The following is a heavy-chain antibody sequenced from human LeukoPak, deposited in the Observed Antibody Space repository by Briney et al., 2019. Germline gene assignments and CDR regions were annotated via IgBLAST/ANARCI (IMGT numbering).Heavy chain of an antibody. J-gene: IGHJ4*02. V-gene: IGHV3-33*01. Sequence: GGSLRLSCAACGFTFSTYGMHWVRQAPGKGLEWVAVIWYDGSNKYYADSVRGRFTISRDNFKNTLYLQMNSLRAEDTAVYYCARDLEIGSSSYYFDYWGQGTLVTVSS. CDR3: ARDLEIGSSSYYFDY. D-gene: IGHD3-3*01. CDR2: IWYDGSNK. CDR1: GFTFSTYG.